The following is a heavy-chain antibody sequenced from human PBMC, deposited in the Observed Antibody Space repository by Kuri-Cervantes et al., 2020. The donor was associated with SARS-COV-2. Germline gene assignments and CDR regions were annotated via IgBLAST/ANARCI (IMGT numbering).Heavy chain of an antibody. Sequence: ESLKISCEVFGFLFSDPAIHWVRQASGKGLEWVGRVRGKANNYATEYAVSVKGRFTISRDDSQNMAYLQMNSLKTEDTAVYYCTTLIDYWGQGALDTVSS. J-gene: IGHJ4*02. V-gene: IGHV3-73*01. CDR2: VRGKANNYAT. CDR3: TTLIDY. CDR1: GFLFSDPA.